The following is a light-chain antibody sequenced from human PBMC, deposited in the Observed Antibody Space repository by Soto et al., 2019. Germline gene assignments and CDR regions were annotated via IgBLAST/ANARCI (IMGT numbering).Light chain of an antibody. CDR1: NSDVGGYNY. J-gene: IGLJ2*01. Sequence: QSALTQPASVSGSPGQSITISCTGTNSDVGGYNYVSWYQQHPGKAPKLMIYDVSNRPSGVSNRFSGSKFGNTASLTISGLQAEDEADYYCTSYTSASTQVYGGGTKLTVL. V-gene: IGLV2-14*01. CDR3: TSYTSASTQV. CDR2: DVS.